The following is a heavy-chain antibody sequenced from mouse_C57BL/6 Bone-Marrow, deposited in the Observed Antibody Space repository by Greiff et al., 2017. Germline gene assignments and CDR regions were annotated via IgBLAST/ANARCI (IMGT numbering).Heavy chain of an antibody. CDR1: GFTFSDYG. V-gene: IGHV5-15*01. J-gene: IGHJ2*01. CDR2: ISNLAYSI. D-gene: IGHD1-1*01. CDR3: ARVEGSSYYFDY. Sequence: EVQGVESGGGLVQPGGSLKLSCAASGFTFSDYGMAWVRQAPRKGPEWVAFISNLAYSIYYADTVTGRFTISRENAKNTLYLEMSSLRSEDTAMYYCARVEGSSYYFDYWGQGTTLTVSS.